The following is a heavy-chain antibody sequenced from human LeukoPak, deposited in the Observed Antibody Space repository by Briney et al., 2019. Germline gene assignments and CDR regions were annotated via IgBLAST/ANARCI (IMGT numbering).Heavy chain of an antibody. V-gene: IGHV1-2*02. CDR3: ATAGTSFDS. Sequence: GASVKVSCKASGYTXTDXFMHXVRXXXXXXLEWMGWINPNSGERKYAQKFQGRVTLSRDTSISTAHMELSSLRSEDTAVYYCATAGTSFDSWGQGTLVTVSS. J-gene: IGHJ4*02. CDR2: INPNSGER. CDR1: GYTXTDXF. D-gene: IGHD6-13*01.